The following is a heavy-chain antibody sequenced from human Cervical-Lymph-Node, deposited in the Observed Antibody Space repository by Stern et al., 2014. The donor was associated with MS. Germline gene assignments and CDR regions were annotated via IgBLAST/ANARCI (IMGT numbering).Heavy chain of an antibody. D-gene: IGHD6-19*01. V-gene: IGHV4-59*01. Sequence: QVQLQESGPGLVKPSETLSLTCSVSGCSISNYYWSWIRQAPGKGPEWIGYINYIGITNYNHSIKSRVIMLMDRYKTQFSLKLNSVTAADTAVYYCARSRSGWNYYFDYWSQGTLVTVSS. CDR2: INYIGIT. J-gene: IGHJ4*02. CDR1: GCSISNYY. CDR3: ARSRSGWNYYFDY.